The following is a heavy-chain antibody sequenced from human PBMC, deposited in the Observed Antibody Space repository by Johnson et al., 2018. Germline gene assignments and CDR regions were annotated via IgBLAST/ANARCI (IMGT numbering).Heavy chain of an antibody. J-gene: IGHJ3*02. D-gene: IGHD6-19*01. CDR1: GFTFDDYA. Sequence: VQLVQSGGGLEQPGRSLRLSCAASGFTFDDYAMHWVRQAAGKGLEWVSSISWNSGNIDYADSVKGRFTISRDNSKNTLYLQMNSLRAEDTAVYYCARDPAVGGGDAFDSWGQGTMVTVSS. CDR2: ISWNSGNI. V-gene: IGHV3-9*01. CDR3: ARDPAVGGGDAFDS.